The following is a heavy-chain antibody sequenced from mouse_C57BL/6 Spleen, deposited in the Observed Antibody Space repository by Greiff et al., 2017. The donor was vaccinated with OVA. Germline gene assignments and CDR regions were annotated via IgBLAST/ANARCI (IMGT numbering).Heavy chain of an antibody. J-gene: IGHJ1*03. CDR1: GFTFSDYG. CDR2: ISSGSSTI. V-gene: IGHV5-17*01. Sequence: EVKVVESGGGLVKPGGSLKLSCAASGFTFSDYGMHWVRQAPEKGLEWVAYISSGSSTIYYADTVKGRFTISRDNAKNTLFLQMTSLRSEDTAMYYCARDDYYGSRNWYFDVWGTGTTVTVSS. CDR3: ARDDYYGSRNWYFDV. D-gene: IGHD1-1*01.